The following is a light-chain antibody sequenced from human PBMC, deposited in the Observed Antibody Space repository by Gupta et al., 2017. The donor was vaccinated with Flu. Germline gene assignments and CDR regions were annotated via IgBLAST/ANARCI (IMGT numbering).Light chain of an antibody. J-gene: IGLJ3*02. CDR3: HVWSHTSGQNHWV. Sequence: NVGGKYVHWSRHKPGPGTVLVLNVDNKRPSGTPDRYPGSNSGDTDTLTITRVEARDEDDYYCHVWSHTSGQNHWVFGGGTKLTVL. V-gene: IGLV3-21*02. CDR2: VDN. CDR1: NVGGKY.